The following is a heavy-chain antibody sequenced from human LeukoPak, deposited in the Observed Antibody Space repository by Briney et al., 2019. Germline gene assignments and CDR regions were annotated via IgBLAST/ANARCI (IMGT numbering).Heavy chain of an antibody. Sequence: ASVKVSCKASGYTFTGYYMHWVRQAPGQGLEWMGWISAYNGNTNYAQKLQGRVTMTTDTSTSTAYMELRSLRSDDTAVYYCARSEAEGFLDWFYPWGQGTLVTVSS. D-gene: IGHD1-1*01. V-gene: IGHV1-18*04. J-gene: IGHJ5*02. CDR1: GYTFTGYY. CDR2: ISAYNGNT. CDR3: ARSEAEGFLDWFYP.